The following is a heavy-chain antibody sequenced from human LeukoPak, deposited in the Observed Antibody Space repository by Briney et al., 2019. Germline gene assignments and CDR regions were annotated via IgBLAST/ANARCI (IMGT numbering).Heavy chain of an antibody. Sequence: PGGSLRLSCAVSGFTFSIFTMRWVRQAPGKGLEWISTINSHADSTYYADSVKGRFTISRDNSKNTVFLQMNSLRAEDTAIYYCAKDGFCTNVCPTQIAVRGYFDSWGQGILVTVSS. CDR2: INSHADST. D-gene: IGHD2-8*01. V-gene: IGHV3-23*01. CDR3: AKDGFCTNVCPTQIAVRGYFDS. J-gene: IGHJ4*02. CDR1: GFTFSIFT.